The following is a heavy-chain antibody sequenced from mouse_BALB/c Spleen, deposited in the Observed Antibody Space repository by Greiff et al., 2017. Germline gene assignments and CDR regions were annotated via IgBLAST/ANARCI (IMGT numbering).Heavy chain of an antibody. CDR2: INPYNGAT. CDR1: GYSFTGYF. Sequence: EVQLQPSGPELVKPGASVKISCKASGYSFTGYFMNWVMQRHGKSLEWIGRINPYNGATFSNQKFKGKATLTVDKSSITAHMELRSLASEDSAVYYCARRGSSYDWYFDVWGAGTTVTVAS. D-gene: IGHD1-1*01. CDR3: ARRGSSYDWYFDV. V-gene: IGHV1-20*02. J-gene: IGHJ1*01.